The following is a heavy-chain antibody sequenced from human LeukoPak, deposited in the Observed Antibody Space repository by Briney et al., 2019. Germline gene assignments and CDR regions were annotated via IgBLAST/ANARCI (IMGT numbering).Heavy chain of an antibody. CDR1: GGSFSGYY. V-gene: IGHV4-34*01. D-gene: IGHD4-17*01. CDR2: INHSGST. CDR3: ARERAVTTYYYFDY. J-gene: IGHJ4*02. Sequence: SETLSLTCAVYGGSFSGYYWSWIRQPPGKGLEWIGEINHSGSTNYNPSLKSRVTISVDTSKNQFSLKLSSVTAADTAVYYCARERAVTTYYYFDYWGQGTLVTVSS.